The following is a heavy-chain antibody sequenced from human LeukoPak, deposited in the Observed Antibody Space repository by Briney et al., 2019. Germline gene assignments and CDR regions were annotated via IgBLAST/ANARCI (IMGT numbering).Heavy chain of an antibody. Sequence: ASVKVSCKASGYTFSNYGISWVRQAPGQGLEWVGWIRGDNGNTNYAQKLQGRVTMTTDTSASTAYMELRSLRSDDTAVYYCARAIRYDPSDYWGQGTLVTVSS. CDR1: GYTFSNYG. CDR3: ARAIRYDPSDY. V-gene: IGHV1-18*01. J-gene: IGHJ4*02. D-gene: IGHD3-16*01. CDR2: IRGDNGNT.